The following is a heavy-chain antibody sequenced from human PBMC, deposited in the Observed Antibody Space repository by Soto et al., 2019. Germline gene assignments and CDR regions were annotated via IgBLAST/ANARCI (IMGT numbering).Heavy chain of an antibody. D-gene: IGHD4-17*01. V-gene: IGHV1-69*08. Sequence: QVQLVQSGAEVKKPGSSVKVSCKASAGTFSSYTISWVRQAPGQGLEWMGRIIPILGIANYAQKFQSRVTITADKSTSTAYMELSSLRSEDTAVYYCARDPYGDYLSWFAPWGQGTLVTVSS. J-gene: IGHJ5*02. CDR3: ARDPYGDYLSWFAP. CDR1: AGTFSSYT. CDR2: IIPILGIA.